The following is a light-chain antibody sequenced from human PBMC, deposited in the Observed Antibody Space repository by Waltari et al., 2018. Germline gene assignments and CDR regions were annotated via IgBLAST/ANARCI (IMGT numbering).Light chain of an antibody. J-gene: IGLJ2*01. Sequence: QSVLTQPPSVSEVPRQRVTISCSGSRPNIGNNAVSWYQYLPGKAPKLLIYYDDLVRSGVSGRFSGAKSGTSAFLAISGLQSGDEADYYCAAWEDSLHAVVFGGGTKLTVL. V-gene: IGLV1-36*01. CDR1: RPNIGNNA. CDR2: YDD. CDR3: AAWEDSLHAVV.